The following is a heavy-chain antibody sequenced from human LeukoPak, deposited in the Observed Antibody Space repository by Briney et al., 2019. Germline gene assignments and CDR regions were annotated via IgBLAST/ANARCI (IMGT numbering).Heavy chain of an antibody. CDR3: ARSGYGDYPLNY. D-gene: IGHD4-17*01. J-gene: IGHJ4*02. Sequence: SETLSLTCTVSGGSVSSSSYYWGWIRQPPGRGLEWIGSIYYSGSTYYNPSLKSRVTISVDRSKNQFSLKLSSVTAADTAVYYCARSGYGDYPLNYWGQGTLVTVSS. CDR2: IYYSGST. V-gene: IGHV4-39*07. CDR1: GGSVSSSSYY.